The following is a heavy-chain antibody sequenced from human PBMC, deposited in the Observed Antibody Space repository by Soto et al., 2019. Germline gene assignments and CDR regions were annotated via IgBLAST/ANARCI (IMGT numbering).Heavy chain of an antibody. CDR3: ARMLYCSSTSCPKYYYYGMDV. D-gene: IGHD2-2*01. CDR2: IIPIFGTA. CDR1: GGTFSSYA. V-gene: IGHV1-69*13. J-gene: IGHJ6*02. Sequence: EASVKVSCKASGGTFSSYAISWVRQAPGQGLEWMGGIIPIFGTANYAQKFQGRVTITADESTSTAYMELSSLRSEDTAVYYCARMLYCSSTSCPKYYYYGMDVWGQGTTVTVSS.